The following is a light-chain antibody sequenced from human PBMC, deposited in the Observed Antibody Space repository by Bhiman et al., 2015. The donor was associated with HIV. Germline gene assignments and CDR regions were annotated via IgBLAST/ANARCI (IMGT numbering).Light chain of an antibody. V-gene: IGLV1-51*01. CDR2: DND. CDR3: GTWHSALSGGGV. J-gene: IGLJ1*01. CDR1: TSNIGSNY. Sequence: QSVLTQPPSVSAPPGQKVTISCSGTTSNIGSNYVAWYQQLPGTAPKLLIYDNDKRPSGIPDRISASKSGTSATLDITRLQTGDEADYYCGTWHSALSGGGVFGTGTRVTVL.